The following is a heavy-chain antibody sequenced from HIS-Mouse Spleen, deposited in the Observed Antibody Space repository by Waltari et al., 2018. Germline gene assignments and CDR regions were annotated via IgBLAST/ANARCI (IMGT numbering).Heavy chain of an antibody. CDR2: IDWDDDK. CDR1: GFSLSTSGMC. Sequence: QVTLRESGPALVKPTQTLTLTCTFSGFSLSTSGMCVSWIRQPPGKALEWLARIDWDDDKYYSTTLKTRLTISKDTSQNQLVLTMTNMDPVDTATYYCARIAEGYSSGWYAFDYWGQGTLVTVSS. D-gene: IGHD6-19*01. CDR3: ARIAEGYSSGWYAFDY. J-gene: IGHJ4*02. V-gene: IGHV2-70*15.